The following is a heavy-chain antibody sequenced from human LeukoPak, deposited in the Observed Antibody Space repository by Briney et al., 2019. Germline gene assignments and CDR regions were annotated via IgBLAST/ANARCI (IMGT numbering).Heavy chain of an antibody. D-gene: IGHD5-12*01. Sequence: ASVKVSCKASGYTFTGYYMHWVRQAPGQGLEWMGRINPNSGGTNYAQKFQGRVTMTRDTSISTAYMELSRPRSDDTAVYYCARSMDSGYLFDYWGQGTLVTVSS. J-gene: IGHJ4*02. CDR2: INPNSGGT. CDR3: ARSMDSGYLFDY. CDR1: GYTFTGYY. V-gene: IGHV1-2*06.